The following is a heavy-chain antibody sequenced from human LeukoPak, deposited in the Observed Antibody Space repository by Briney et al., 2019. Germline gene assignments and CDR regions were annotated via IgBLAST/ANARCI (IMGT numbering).Heavy chain of an antibody. D-gene: IGHD6-19*01. V-gene: IGHV1-69*13. J-gene: IGHJ4*02. Sequence: SVKVSCKASGGTFSSYAISWARQAPGQGLEWMGGIIPIFGTANYAQKFQGRVTITADESTSTAYMELSSQRSEDTAVYYCARDSGQIAVAGLPLDYWGQGTLVTVSS. CDR3: ARDSGQIAVAGLPLDY. CDR2: IIPIFGTA. CDR1: GGTFSSYA.